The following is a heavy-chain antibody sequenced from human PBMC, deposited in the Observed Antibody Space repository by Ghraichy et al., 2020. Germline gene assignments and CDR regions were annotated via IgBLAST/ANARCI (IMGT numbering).Heavy chain of an antibody. CDR1: GGSISSSSYY. CDR3: ASPCSGWHLDY. Sequence: SETLSLTCTVSGGSISSSSYYWGWIRQPPGKGLEWIGNIYYSGSTYYNPSLKSRVTISVDTSKNQFSLKLSSVTAADTAVYYCASPCSGWHLDYWGQETLVTVSS. V-gene: IGHV4-39*01. CDR2: IYYSGST. D-gene: IGHD2-15*01. J-gene: IGHJ4*02.